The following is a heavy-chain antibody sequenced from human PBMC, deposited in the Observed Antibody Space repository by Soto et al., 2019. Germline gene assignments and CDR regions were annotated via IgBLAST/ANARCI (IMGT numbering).Heavy chain of an antibody. CDR2: ISSSSSYI. CDR1: GFTFSSYS. D-gene: IGHD5-18*01. Sequence: GGSLRLSCAASGFTFSSYSMNWVRQAPGKGLEWVSSISSSSSYIYYADSVKGRFTISRDNAKNSLYLQMNSLRAEDTAVYYCASDVDTAMETWGQGTLVTSPQ. J-gene: IGHJ5*02. CDR3: ASDVDTAMET. V-gene: IGHV3-21*01.